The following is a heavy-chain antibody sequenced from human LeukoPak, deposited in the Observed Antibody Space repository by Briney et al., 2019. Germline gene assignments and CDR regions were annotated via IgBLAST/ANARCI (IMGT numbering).Heavy chain of an antibody. J-gene: IGHJ4*02. CDR2: INPTNGGT. V-gene: IGHV1-2*02. CDR1: GYTFTTYY. D-gene: IGHD3-10*01. Sequence: ASVNVSCKASGYTFTTYYIHWLRQAPAQGPEWMGWINPTNGGTNYAQKFQGRVTLTRDTSITTVYMELNRLRSDDTGVYYCAREGFEELFNYFDQWGQGTLVTVSS. CDR3: AREGFEELFNYFDQ.